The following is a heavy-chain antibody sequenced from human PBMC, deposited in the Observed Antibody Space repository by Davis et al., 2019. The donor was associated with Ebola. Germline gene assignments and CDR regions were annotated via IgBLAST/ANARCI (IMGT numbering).Heavy chain of an antibody. CDR2: IHYSGST. V-gene: IGHV4-59*01. CDR3: ASTRVYYDYTNFGMDV. D-gene: IGHD3-16*01. Sequence: MPSETLSLTCTVSGGSISSYFWSWIRQSPGKGLEWIGYIHYSGSTNYNPSFKSRVTISVDTSKNQFSLKLSSVTTADTAVYYCASTRVYYDYTNFGMDVWGQGTTVTVSS. CDR1: GGSISSYF. J-gene: IGHJ6*02.